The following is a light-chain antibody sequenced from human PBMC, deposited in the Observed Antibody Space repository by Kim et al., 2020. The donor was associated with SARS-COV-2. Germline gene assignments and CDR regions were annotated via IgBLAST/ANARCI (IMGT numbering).Light chain of an antibody. J-gene: IGLJ2*01. V-gene: IGLV1-51*01. CDR1: TSNIKSNS. Sequence: GTKVPISCSGSTSNIKSNSVSWYQQLPETVPKLLIYDNNKRPLGIPDRFSGSKSGTLATLEITGLQTGDEADYYCGTWDGSLTAGVFGEGTQLTIL. CDR2: DNN. CDR3: GTWDGSLTAGV.